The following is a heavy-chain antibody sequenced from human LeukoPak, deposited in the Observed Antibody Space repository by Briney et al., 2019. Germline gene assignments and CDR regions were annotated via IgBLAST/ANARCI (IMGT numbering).Heavy chain of an antibody. Sequence: PGGSLRLSCAASGFTFSSYWMHWVRQAPGKGLVWVSRINSDGSSTSYADSVKGRFTISRDNAKNTLYLQMNSLRAEDTAVYYCARSTGVPAAEREGAFDIWGQGTMVTVSS. V-gene: IGHV3-74*01. CDR2: INSDGSST. CDR1: GFTFSSYW. D-gene: IGHD2-2*01. CDR3: ARSTGVPAAEREGAFDI. J-gene: IGHJ3*02.